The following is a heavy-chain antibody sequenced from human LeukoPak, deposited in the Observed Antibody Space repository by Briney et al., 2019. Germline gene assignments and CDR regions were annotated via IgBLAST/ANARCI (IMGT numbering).Heavy chain of an antibody. CDR2: LSGSGGST. Sequence: GSPRPLCCTFGFPFSSYCQSWVRQAPGEGVEGVLALSGSGGSTNYADSVKGRFTISGDNSKNTLYLQMNSLRAEDTAVYYCAKGPPIVVVPAAIQGGYYYYGMDVWGQGTTVTVSS. CDR1: GFPFSSYC. V-gene: IGHV3-23*01. D-gene: IGHD2-2*02. J-gene: IGHJ6*02. CDR3: AKGPPIVVVPAAIQGGYYYYGMDV.